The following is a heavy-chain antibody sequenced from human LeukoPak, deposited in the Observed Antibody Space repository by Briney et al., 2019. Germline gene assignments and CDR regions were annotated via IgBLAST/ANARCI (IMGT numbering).Heavy chain of an antibody. D-gene: IGHD3-22*01. J-gene: IGHJ4*02. Sequence: SETLSLTCAVYGGSFSGYYWSWIRQPPGKGLEWIGEINHSGSTNYNPSLKSRVTISVDTSKNQFSPKLSSVTAADTAAYYCARGVRYYYDSSGSNYYYFDYWGQGTLVTVSS. CDR3: ARGVRYYYDSSGSNYYYFDY. V-gene: IGHV4-34*01. CDR2: INHSGST. CDR1: GGSFSGYY.